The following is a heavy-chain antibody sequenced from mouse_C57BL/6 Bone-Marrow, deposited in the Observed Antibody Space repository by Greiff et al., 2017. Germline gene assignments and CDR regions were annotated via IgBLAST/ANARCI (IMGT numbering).Heavy chain of an antibody. CDR3: ARPHYYGSSPTPYFDV. D-gene: IGHD1-1*01. CDR2: IYPGDGDT. CDR1: GYAFSSSW. V-gene: IGHV1-82*01. Sequence: QVQLQQSGPVLVKPGASVKISCKASGYAFSSSWMNWVKQRPGKGLEWIGRIYPGDGDTNYNGKFKGKATLTADKSSSTAYMELSSLTSEDSAVFFCARPHYYGSSPTPYFDVWGTGTTVTVSS. J-gene: IGHJ1*03.